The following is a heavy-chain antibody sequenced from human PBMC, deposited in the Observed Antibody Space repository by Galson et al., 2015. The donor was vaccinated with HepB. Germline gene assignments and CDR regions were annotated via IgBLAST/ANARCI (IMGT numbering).Heavy chain of an antibody. V-gene: IGHV3-15*01. J-gene: IGHJ4*02. CDR3: TTLLEWRHEDY. D-gene: IGHD3-3*01. CDR2: IKSKTDGGTT. Sequence: SLRLSCAASGFTFSNAWMSWVRQAPGKGLEWVGRIKSKTDGGTTDYAAPVKGRFTISRDDSKNTLYLQMNSLKTEDTAVYYCTTLLEWRHEDYWGQGTLVTVSS. CDR1: GFTFSNAW.